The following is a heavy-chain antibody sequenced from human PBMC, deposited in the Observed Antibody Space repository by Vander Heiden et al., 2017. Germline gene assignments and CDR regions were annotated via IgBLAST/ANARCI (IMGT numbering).Heavy chain of an antibody. D-gene: IGHD3-10*01. J-gene: IGHJ3*01. Sequence: QVQLVESGGGVVQPGRSLRLSCAASGFTFPTYAMHWVRQAPGKGLEWVAVISYDGSNKYFADSVKGRFTILRDNSKNTLYLQMNSLRPEDTAVYYCAKDSLSGGVRGVDAFDVWGQGTMVTVSS. V-gene: IGHV3-30*18. CDR2: ISYDGSNK. CDR3: AKDSLSGGVRGVDAFDV. CDR1: GFTFPTYA.